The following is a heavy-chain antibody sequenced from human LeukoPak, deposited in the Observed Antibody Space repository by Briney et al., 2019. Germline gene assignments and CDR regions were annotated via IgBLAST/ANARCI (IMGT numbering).Heavy chain of an antibody. CDR1: GYTFTGYY. V-gene: IGHV1-2*02. J-gene: IGHJ4*02. Sequence: ASVKVSCKASGYTFTGYYMHWVRQAPGQGLEWMGWINPHTGETHYAPKFHGRVAMTRDTSISTVYVELSRLTSDDTAVFYCARESPSSGYNFDCWGPGTLVTVSS. D-gene: IGHD3-22*01. CDR3: ARESPSSGYNFDC. CDR2: INPHTGET.